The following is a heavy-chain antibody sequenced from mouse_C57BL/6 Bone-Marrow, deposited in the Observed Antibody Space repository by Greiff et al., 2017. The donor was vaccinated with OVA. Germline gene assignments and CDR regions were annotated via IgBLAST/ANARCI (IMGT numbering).Heavy chain of an antibody. CDR3: TTDFYYYYGSSYLYAMDY. V-gene: IGHV14-1*01. Sequence: VQLKQSGAELVRPGASVKLSCTASGFNIKDYYMHWVKQRPEQGLEWIGRIDPEDGDTEYAPQFQGKATMTADTSSNTAYLQLSSLTSEDTAVYYCTTDFYYYYGSSYLYAMDYWGQGTSVTVSS. D-gene: IGHD1-1*01. CDR2: IDPEDGDT. J-gene: IGHJ4*01. CDR1: GFNIKDYY.